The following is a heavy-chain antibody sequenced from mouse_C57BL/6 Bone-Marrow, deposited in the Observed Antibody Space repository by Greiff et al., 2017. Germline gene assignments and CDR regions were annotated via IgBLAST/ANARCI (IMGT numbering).Heavy chain of an antibody. Sequence: VQLQQSGAELARPGASVKMSCKASGYTFTSYTMHWVKQRPGQGLEWIGYINPSSGYTKYNQKFKDKATLTADKSSSTAYMQLSSLTSEDAAVYYCARGDYDVAWFAYWGQGTLVTDSA. J-gene: IGHJ3*01. CDR1: GYTFTSYT. D-gene: IGHD2-4*01. CDR3: ARGDYDVAWFAY. V-gene: IGHV1-4*01. CDR2: INPSSGYT.